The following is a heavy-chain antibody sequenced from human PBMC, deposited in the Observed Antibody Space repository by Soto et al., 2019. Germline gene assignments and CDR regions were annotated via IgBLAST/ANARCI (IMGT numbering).Heavy chain of an antibody. CDR3: ARDPDCSSTSCYVAPDY. CDR2: IKPDGSEK. D-gene: IGHD2-2*01. V-gene: IGHV3-7*05. J-gene: IGHJ4*02. Sequence: EVQLVESGGGLVQPGGSLRLSCAASGFTFSSYWMSWVRQAPGEGLEWVANIKPDGSEKYYVDSVKGRFTISRDNAKNSLYLQMNSLRAEDTAVYYCARDPDCSSTSCYVAPDYWGQGTLVTVSS. CDR1: GFTFSSYW.